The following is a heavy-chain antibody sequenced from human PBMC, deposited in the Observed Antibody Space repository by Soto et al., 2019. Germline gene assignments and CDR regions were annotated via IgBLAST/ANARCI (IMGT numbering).Heavy chain of an antibody. D-gene: IGHD6-13*01. J-gene: IGHJ4*02. CDR1: GGSLSGYY. V-gene: IGHV4-34*01. Sequence: PSETLSLTCAVYGGSLSGYYCSWVRQPPGKGLEWIGEISHSGSTNYNRSLESRVTISVDTSKNQLFLKVSSLTAADTAVYYCVRALAAVQEWGQGTPVTVSS. CDR3: VRALAAVQE. CDR2: ISHSGST.